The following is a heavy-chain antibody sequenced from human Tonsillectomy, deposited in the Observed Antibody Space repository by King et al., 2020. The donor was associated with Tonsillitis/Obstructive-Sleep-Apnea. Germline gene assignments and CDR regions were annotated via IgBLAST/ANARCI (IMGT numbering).Heavy chain of an antibody. Sequence: VQLVESGGGLVKPGGFLRLSCAVSGLAFSDYYMTWIRQAPGKGLEWVSYISGNGNIVYYADSVEGRFTISRDNAKNSLYLQMNSLRAEDTAVYYCARALFDYFGSGTRGGFDPWGKGTRVTVPS. CDR2: ISGNGNIV. V-gene: IGHV3-11*01. CDR3: ARALFDYFGSGTRGGFDP. J-gene: IGHJ5*02. D-gene: IGHD3-10*01. CDR1: GLAFSDYY.